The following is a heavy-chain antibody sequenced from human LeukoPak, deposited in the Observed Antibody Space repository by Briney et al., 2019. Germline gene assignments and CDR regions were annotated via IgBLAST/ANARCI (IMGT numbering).Heavy chain of an antibody. D-gene: IGHD3-10*01. CDR2: MSYSGSS. J-gene: IGHJ6*02. CDR1: GGSITNQY. CDR3: ARERVEGTGAGSYYHFGMDV. V-gene: IGHV4-59*11. Sequence: PSETLCLTCTVSGGSITNQYWTWIRQPPGKGLEWMGYMSYSGSSNYNPSLNSRGTISVDTSKNQFSLKLTSVTAADTAVYYCARERVEGTGAGSYYHFGMDVWGQGTTVTVSS.